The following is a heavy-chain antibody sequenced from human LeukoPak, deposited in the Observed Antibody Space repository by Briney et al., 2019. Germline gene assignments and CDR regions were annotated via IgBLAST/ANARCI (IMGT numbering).Heavy chain of an antibody. CDR3: ARGMGNYYYYGMDV. J-gene: IGHJ6*02. Sequence: ASVKVSCKASGGTFSSYAINWVRQATGQGLEWMGWMNPNSGNTGYAQKFQGRVTMTRNTSISTAYMELSSLRSEDTAVYYCARGMGNYYYYGMDVWGQGTTVTVSS. D-gene: IGHD6-13*01. CDR2: MNPNSGNT. CDR1: GGTFSSYA. V-gene: IGHV1-8*02.